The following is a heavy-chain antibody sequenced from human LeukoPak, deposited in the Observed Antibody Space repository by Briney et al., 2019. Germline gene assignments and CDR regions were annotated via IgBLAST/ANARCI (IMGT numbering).Heavy chain of an antibody. V-gene: IGHV3-7*01. D-gene: IGHD4-11*01. Sequence: GGSLRLSSAASGFTFSNFWMNWVRQAPGKGLEWVANIKQGGSEKYYVDSVKGRFTISRDNAKNSLYLQMNSLRAEDTAVYYCARSSNGAFDIWGQGTMVTVSS. CDR3: ARSSNGAFDI. CDR1: GFTFSNFW. J-gene: IGHJ3*02. CDR2: IKQGGSEK.